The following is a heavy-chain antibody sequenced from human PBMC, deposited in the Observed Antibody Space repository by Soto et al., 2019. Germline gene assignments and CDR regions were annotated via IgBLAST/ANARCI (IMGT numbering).Heavy chain of an antibody. J-gene: IGHJ4*02. CDR1: GGTFSSYA. D-gene: IGHD2-15*01. CDR3: ARESRDCSGGSSYCLAGIDY. CDR2: IIPIFGTA. V-gene: IGHV1-69*12. Sequence: QVQLVQSGAEVKKPGSSVKVSCKASGGTFSSYAISWVRQAPGQGLEWMGGIIPIFGTAIYAQKFQGRVTTTADESTSTGYMELGSLRSEDPAVYYCARESRDCSGGSSYCLAGIDYWGQGTLVSVSS.